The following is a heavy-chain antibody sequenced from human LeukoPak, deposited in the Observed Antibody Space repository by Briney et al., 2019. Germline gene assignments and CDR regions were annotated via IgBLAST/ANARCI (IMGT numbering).Heavy chain of an antibody. CDR2: INPNSGNT. CDR3: ARMGRAYSGSYYYYYYYMDV. J-gene: IGHJ6*03. V-gene: IGHV1-8*03. CDR1: GYTFTGYY. D-gene: IGHD1-26*01. Sequence: ASVKVSCKASGYTFTGYYMHWVRQAPGQGLEWMGWINPNSGNTGYAQKFQGRVTITRNTSISTAYMELSSLRSEDTAVYYCARMGRAYSGSYYYYYYYMDVWGKGTTVTVSS.